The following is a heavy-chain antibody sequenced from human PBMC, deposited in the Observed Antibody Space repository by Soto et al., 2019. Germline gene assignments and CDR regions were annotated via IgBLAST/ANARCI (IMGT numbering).Heavy chain of an antibody. Sequence: PSETLSLTCTVSGGSISSSSYYWGWIRQPPGKGLEWIGSIYYSGSTYYNPSLKSRVTISVDTSKNQFSLKLSSVTAADTAVYYCARRLDCVVVPAATDYYYYMDVWGKGTTVTVSS. V-gene: IGHV4-39*01. CDR1: GGSISSSSYY. CDR2: IYYSGST. CDR3: ARRLDCVVVPAATDYYYYMDV. D-gene: IGHD2-2*03. J-gene: IGHJ6*03.